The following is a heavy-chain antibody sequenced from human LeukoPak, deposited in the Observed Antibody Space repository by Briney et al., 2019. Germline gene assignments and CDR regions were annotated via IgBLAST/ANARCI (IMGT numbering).Heavy chain of an antibody. V-gene: IGHV3-33*01. J-gene: IGHJ4*02. Sequence: PGGSLRLSCAASGFTFRSHGMHWVRQAPGKGLEWVAVIWYDGSNKYYADSVEGRFAISRDNPKNTLYLEMNSLRVEDTAVYYCARWSTPKILDYWGQRILVTVSS. CDR3: ARWSTPKILDY. CDR2: IWYDGSNK. D-gene: IGHD1-26*01. CDR1: GFTFRSHG.